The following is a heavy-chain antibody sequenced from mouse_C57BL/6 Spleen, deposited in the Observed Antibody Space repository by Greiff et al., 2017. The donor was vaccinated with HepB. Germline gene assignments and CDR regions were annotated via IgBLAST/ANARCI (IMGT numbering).Heavy chain of an antibody. J-gene: IGHJ2*01. CDR3: ARTGGDY. CDR2: INPSTGGT. CDR1: GYSFTGYY. V-gene: IGHV1-42*01. Sequence: EVKLQQSGPELVKPGASVKISCKASGYSFTGYYMNWVKQSPEKSLEWIGEINPSTGGTTYNQKFKAKATLTVDKSSSTAYMQLKSLTSEDSAVYYCARTGGDYWGQGTTLTVSS. D-gene: IGHD4-1*01.